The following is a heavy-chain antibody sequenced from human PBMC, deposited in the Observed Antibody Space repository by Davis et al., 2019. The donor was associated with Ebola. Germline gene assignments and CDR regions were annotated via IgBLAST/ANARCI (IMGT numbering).Heavy chain of an antibody. J-gene: IGHJ4*02. V-gene: IGHV3-23*01. CDR2: ISGDGDRA. CDR1: GFPFSTYA. CDR3: AKGVSWHDY. Sequence: PGGSLRLSCVASGFPFSTYAMTWIRQVPGKGPEWVSVISGDGDRAYYADSVKGRFTISRDNSKMTLYLQMDSLRAEDAAVYYCAKGVSWHDYWGQGTLVTVSS. D-gene: IGHD4/OR15-4a*01.